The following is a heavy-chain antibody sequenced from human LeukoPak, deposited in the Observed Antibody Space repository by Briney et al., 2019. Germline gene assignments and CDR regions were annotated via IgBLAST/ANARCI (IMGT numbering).Heavy chain of an antibody. CDR1: GYSISSGYY. Sequence: PSETLSLTCTVSGYSISSGYYWGWIRQPPGKGLEWIGSIYHSGSTYYNPSLKSRVTISVDTSKNQFSLKLSSVTAADTAVYYCARDIAPTSSYYDFWSGYLGVGMDVWGKGTTVTVSS. D-gene: IGHD3-3*01. CDR3: ARDIAPTSSYYDFWSGYLGVGMDV. J-gene: IGHJ6*04. CDR2: IYHSGST. V-gene: IGHV4-38-2*02.